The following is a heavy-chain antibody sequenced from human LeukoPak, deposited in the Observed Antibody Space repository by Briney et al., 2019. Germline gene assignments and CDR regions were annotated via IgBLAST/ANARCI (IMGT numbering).Heavy chain of an antibody. V-gene: IGHV1-18*01. CDR3: TRRDGSIWAGWYFDL. J-gene: IGHJ2*01. D-gene: IGHD6-13*01. CDR1: GYTFTSYD. CDR2: ISTSNGDT. Sequence: ASVKVSCKASGYTFTSYDVSWVRQAPGQGLEWLGWISTSNGDTNSAQKFQGRVTMTTDTSTSTAHMELRSLTSDDTAVYFCTRRDGSIWAGWYFDLWGRGTLVTVSS.